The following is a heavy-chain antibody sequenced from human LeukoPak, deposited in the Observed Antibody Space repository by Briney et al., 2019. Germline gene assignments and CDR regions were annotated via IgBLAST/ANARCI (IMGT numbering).Heavy chain of an antibody. Sequence: GGSLRLSCEASGFTFSSYSMNWVRQAPGKGLEWVSYISSSSGTIYYADSVKGRFTISRDNAKNSLYLQMNSLRAEDTAVYYCARGRNYYYMDVWGKGTTVTVSS. CDR2: ISSSSGTI. CDR3: ARGRNYYYMDV. CDR1: GFTFSSYS. V-gene: IGHV3-48*01. J-gene: IGHJ6*03.